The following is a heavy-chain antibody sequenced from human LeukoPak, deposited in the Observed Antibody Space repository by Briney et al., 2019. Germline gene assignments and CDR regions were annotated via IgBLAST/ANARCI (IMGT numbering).Heavy chain of an antibody. CDR2: IGWNSGSI. J-gene: IGHJ4*02. V-gene: IGHV3-9*01. CDR3: AKGYCSSTSCLWIY. Sequence: GGSLRLSCAVSGFTFDDYAMYWVRQAPGKGLEWVSGIGWNSGSIAYADSVKGRFTISRDNAKNSLYLQMNSLRAEDTALYYCAKGYCSSTSCLWIYWGQGTLVTVSS. D-gene: IGHD2-2*01. CDR1: GFTFDDYA.